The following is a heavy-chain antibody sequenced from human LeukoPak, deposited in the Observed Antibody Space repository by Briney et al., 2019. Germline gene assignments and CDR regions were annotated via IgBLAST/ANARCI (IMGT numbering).Heavy chain of an antibody. Sequence: SETLSLTXTVSGGSISSYYWSWIRQPPGEGVEWIGYIYYSGSTNYNPSLKSRVTISVDTSKNQFSLKLSSVTAADTAAYYCASSSGTDYWGQGTLVTVSS. D-gene: IGHD6-25*01. CDR3: ASSSGTDY. V-gene: IGHV4-59*01. J-gene: IGHJ4*02. CDR1: GGSISSYY. CDR2: IYYSGST.